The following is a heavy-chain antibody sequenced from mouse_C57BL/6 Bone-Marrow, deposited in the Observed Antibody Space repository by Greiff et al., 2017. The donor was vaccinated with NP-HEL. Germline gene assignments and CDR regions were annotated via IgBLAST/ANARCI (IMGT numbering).Heavy chain of an antibody. CDR1: GFNIKDDY. J-gene: IGHJ2*01. V-gene: IGHV14-4*01. D-gene: IGHD1-1*01. CDR2: IDPENGDT. Sequence: EVKLQESGAELVRPGASVKLSCTASGFNIKDDYMHWVKQRPEQGLEWIGWIDPENGDTEYASKFQGKATITADTSSNTAYLQLSSLTSEDTAVYYCTTSPYYGSSPYCFDYWGQGTTLTVSS. CDR3: TTSPYYGSSPYCFDY.